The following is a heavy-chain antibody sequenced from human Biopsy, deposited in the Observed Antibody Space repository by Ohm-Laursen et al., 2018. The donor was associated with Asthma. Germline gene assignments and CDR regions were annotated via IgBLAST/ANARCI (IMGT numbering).Heavy chain of an antibody. Sequence: SSVKVSCKISGYSLTDLSMHWVRQAPGQGLEWMGGHDHEEGGTVNARRFQGRVTMTEDTSTGTAYMELSSLSSDDTAVYYCASDFPKDYVRYNFQFWGQGTLVTISS. CDR3: ASDFPKDYVRYNFQF. V-gene: IGHV1-24*01. D-gene: IGHD4-17*01. CDR1: GYSLTDLS. CDR2: HDHEEGGT. J-gene: IGHJ4*02.